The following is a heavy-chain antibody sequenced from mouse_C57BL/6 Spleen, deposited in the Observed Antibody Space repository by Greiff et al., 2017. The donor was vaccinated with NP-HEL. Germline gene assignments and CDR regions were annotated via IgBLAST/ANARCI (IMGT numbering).Heavy chain of an antibody. CDR2: IYPGSGNT. CDR3: ARSEVATSMDY. CDR1: GYTFTDYY. Sequence: QVQLKESGAELVRPGASVKLSCKASGYTFTDYYINWVKQRPGQGLEWIARIYPGSGNTYYNEKFKGKATLTAEKSSSTAYMQLSSLTSEDSAVYFCARSEVATSMDYWGQGTSVTVSS. D-gene: IGHD1-1*01. V-gene: IGHV1-76*01. J-gene: IGHJ4*01.